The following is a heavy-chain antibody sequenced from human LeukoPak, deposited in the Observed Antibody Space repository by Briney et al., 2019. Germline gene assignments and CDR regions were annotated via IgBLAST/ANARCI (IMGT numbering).Heavy chain of an antibody. D-gene: IGHD3-10*01. J-gene: IGHJ5*01. V-gene: IGHV3-21*01. CDR2: ISSSSTYI. Sequence: PRGSLRLSCAASGFIFSSFSMNWVRQVPGKGLEWVSSISSSSTYIFYADSVKGRFSISRDDAKNSLYLQMNSLRAEDTAVYYCARDFPSRFGEGFDFWGQGTLVTVSS. CDR3: ARDFPSRFGEGFDF. CDR1: GFIFSSFS.